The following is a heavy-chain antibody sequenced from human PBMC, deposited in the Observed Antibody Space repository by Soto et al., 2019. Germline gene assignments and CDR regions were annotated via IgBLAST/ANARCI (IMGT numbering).Heavy chain of an antibody. CDR3: ARVSDRTTVTTVYYYGMDV. Sequence: SVKVSCKASGGTFSSYAISWVRQAPGQGLEWMGGIIPIFGTANYAQKFQGRVTITADESTSTAYMELSSLRSEDTAVYYCARVSDRTTVTTVYYYGMDVWGQGTTVTVSS. V-gene: IGHV1-69*13. J-gene: IGHJ6*02. CDR2: IIPIFGTA. D-gene: IGHD4-4*01. CDR1: GGTFSSYA.